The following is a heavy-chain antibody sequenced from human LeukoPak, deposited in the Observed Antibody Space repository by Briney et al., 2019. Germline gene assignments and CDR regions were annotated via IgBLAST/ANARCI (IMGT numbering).Heavy chain of an antibody. J-gene: IGHJ4*02. D-gene: IGHD3-22*01. CDR2: ISAQHGQT. CDR3: ARLASLYDSSGYYWGDY. V-gene: IGHV1-18*01. CDR1: GYSENFYG. Sequence: GASVKVSCKTSGYSENFYGITWVRQVAGQGLEWMGWISAQHGQTEYAPNSQDRVTMTTDTYTNTAYMELRSLRSDDTAVYYCARLASLYDSSGYYWGDYWGQGTLVTVSS.